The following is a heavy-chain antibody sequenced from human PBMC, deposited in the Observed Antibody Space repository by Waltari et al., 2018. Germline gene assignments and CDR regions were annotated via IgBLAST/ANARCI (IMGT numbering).Heavy chain of an antibody. CDR2: IKEKGRTI. CDR1: GFTVSRNW. D-gene: IGHD2-15*01. J-gene: IGHJ4*02. V-gene: IGHV3-74*03. Sequence: EVQVVESGGGLVQPGGSLRLSCAASGFTVSRNWMHWVRQAPGKGLEGGSRIKEKGRTIMYAGSVRGRFTISRDNTKNMLYLQMSSLRAEDTAIYYCARDFGGRNDYWGQGTLVTVSS. CDR3: ARDFGGRNDY.